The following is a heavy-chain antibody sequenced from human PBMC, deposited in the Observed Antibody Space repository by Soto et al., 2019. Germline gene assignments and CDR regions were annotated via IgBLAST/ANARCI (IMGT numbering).Heavy chain of an antibody. CDR1: GFTFDDYA. D-gene: IGHD5-12*01. CDR3: TKTVGSRYNA. J-gene: IGHJ4*02. Sequence: EVQLVESGGGLVQPGRSLRLSCVASGFTFDDYAMHWVRQAPGQGLEWVSGISWNSDNLDYADSVKGRFTISRDNAKSSLYLQMNSLRVVDTAFYYCTKTVGSRYNAWGQGTLVTVSS. CDR2: ISWNSDNL. V-gene: IGHV3-9*01.